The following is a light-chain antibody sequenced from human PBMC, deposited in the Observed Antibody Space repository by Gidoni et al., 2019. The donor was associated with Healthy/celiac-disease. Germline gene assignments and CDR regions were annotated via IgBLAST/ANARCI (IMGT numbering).Light chain of an antibody. J-gene: IGLJ2*01. V-gene: IGLV3-19*01. CDR3: NSRDSSGNQVV. Sequence: SSELTQDTAVFVALGQTVRITGQGDSLRSYYASWYQQKPGQAPVLVIYGKNNRPSGIPDRFSGSSSGNTASLTITGAQAEDEADYYCNSRDSSGNQVVFGGGTKLTVL. CDR2: GKN. CDR1: SLRSYY.